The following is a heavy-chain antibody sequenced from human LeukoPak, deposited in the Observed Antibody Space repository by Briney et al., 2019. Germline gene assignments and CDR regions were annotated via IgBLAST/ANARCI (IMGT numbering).Heavy chain of an antibody. CDR1: GFTFSSYH. J-gene: IGHJ6*03. CDR3: AKDIRSVVPAATGMDV. V-gene: IGHV3-30*04. D-gene: IGHD2-2*01. Sequence: PGGSLTLSCAASGFTFSSYHMHRLRQAPGRGLMWVSTISDDGSTKSYADSVKGRFTISRDNSKNTLYLQMNSPRAEDTAVYYCAKDIRSVVPAATGMDVWGKGTTVTVSS. CDR2: ISDDGSTK.